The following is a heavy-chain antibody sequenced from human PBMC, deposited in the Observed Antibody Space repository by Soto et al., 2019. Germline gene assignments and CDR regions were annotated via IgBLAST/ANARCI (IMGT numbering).Heavy chain of an antibody. CDR2: IYYSGST. D-gene: IGHD4-4*01. Sequence: SETLSLTCTVSGGSISGYYWSWIRQPPGKGLEWIGYIYYSGSTNYNPSLKSRVTISVDTSKNRFSLKLSSVTAADTAVYYCASSTYDYSNYFPFDYWGQGTLVTVSS. V-gene: IGHV4-59*01. CDR3: ASSTYDYSNYFPFDY. CDR1: GGSISGYY. J-gene: IGHJ4*02.